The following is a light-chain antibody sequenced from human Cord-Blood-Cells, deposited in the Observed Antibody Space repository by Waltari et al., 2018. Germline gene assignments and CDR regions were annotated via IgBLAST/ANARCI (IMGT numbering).Light chain of an antibody. V-gene: IGKV1-5*03. CDR3: QQYNSHSRT. CDR2: KAS. Sequence: DIYITQSPSTLSGSVGDRVTVTCRDSPGVNIWFAWSDQKPGNAHKHLIYKASSLESGVASRCRGSVSVTEFTLTISSRQPDGFATHYCQQYNSHSRTFGQGTKVEIK. J-gene: IGKJ1*01. CDR1: PGVNIW.